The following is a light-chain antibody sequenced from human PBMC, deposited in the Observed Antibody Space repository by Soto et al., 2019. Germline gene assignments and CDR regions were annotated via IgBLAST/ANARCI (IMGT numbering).Light chain of an antibody. CDR3: QQYGDSPYT. V-gene: IGKV3-20*01. CDR2: AAS. CDR1: QSVSRNY. Sequence: EIVLTQSPGTLSLFPGERATLSCRASQSVSRNYLAWYQQKPGQAPRLLIHAASTRATDIPDRFRGSGSGTDFTLTITRLEAGDFAVYHCQQYGDSPYTFGQGTKLEI. J-gene: IGKJ2*01.